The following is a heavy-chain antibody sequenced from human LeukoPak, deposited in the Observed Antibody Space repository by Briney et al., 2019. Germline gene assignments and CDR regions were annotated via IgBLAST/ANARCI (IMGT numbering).Heavy chain of an antibody. D-gene: IGHD6-13*01. Sequence: SETLSLTCTVSGGSISSYYWSWIRQPPGKGLEWIGHIYYSGSTNYNPSLKSRVTISVDTSKNQFSLKLSSVTAADTAVYYCARARESISSWYTLDYWGQGTLVTVSS. CDR1: GGSISSYY. CDR3: ARARESISSWYTLDY. CDR2: IYYSGST. J-gene: IGHJ4*02. V-gene: IGHV4-59*01.